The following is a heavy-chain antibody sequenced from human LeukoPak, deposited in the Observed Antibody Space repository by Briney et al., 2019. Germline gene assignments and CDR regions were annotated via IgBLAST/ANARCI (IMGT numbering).Heavy chain of an antibody. Sequence: GGSLRLSCAASGFTFDDYGMSWVRQAPGKGLEWVAFIRYDGSNKYYADSVKGRFTISRDNSKNTLYLQMNSLRAEDTAVYYCAKRRWMYYYDSSGYYYVDHDYWGQGTLVTVSS. V-gene: IGHV3-30*02. J-gene: IGHJ4*02. CDR3: AKRRWMYYYDSSGYYYVDHDY. CDR2: IRYDGSNK. D-gene: IGHD3-22*01. CDR1: GFTFDDYG.